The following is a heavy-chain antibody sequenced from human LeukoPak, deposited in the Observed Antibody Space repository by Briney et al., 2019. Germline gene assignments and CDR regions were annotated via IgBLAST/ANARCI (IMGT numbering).Heavy chain of an antibody. CDR2: IYHSGST. D-gene: IGHD1-7*01. Sequence: SSETLSLTCAVSGGSISSGGYSWSWIRQPPGKGLEWIGYIYHSGSTYYNPSLKSRVTISVDRSKNQFSLKLSSVTAADTAVYYCARVHAGTTYWFDPWGQGTLVTVSS. CDR3: ARVHAGTTYWFDP. CDR1: GGSISSGGYS. V-gene: IGHV4-30-2*01. J-gene: IGHJ5*02.